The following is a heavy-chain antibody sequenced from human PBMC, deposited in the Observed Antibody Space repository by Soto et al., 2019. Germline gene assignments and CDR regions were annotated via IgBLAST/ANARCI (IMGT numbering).Heavy chain of an antibody. D-gene: IGHD5-12*01. CDR1: GGSISSGGYS. V-gene: IGHV4-30-2*01. Sequence: SETLSLTCAVSGGSISSGGYSWSWIRQPPVKGLEWIGYIYHSGSTYYNPSLKSRVTISVDRSKNQFSLKLSSVTAADTAVYYCAKTRGYPYYFDYWGQGTLVTVSS. CDR2: IYHSGST. J-gene: IGHJ4*02. CDR3: AKTRGYPYYFDY.